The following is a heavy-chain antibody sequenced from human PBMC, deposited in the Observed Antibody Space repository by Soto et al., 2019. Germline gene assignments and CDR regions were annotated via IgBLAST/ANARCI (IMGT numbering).Heavy chain of an antibody. CDR1: GGSISSYY. Sequence: QVQLQESGPGLVKPSETLSLTCTVSGGSISSYYWSWIRQPAGKGLEWIGRIYTSGSTNYNPSLKSRVTMSVDTSKNQFSLKLSSVTAADTVVYYCARDRLDSSGYYYSLGSYGMDVWGQGNTDTVSS. J-gene: IGHJ6*02. V-gene: IGHV4-4*07. CDR2: IYTSGST. D-gene: IGHD3-22*01. CDR3: ARDRLDSSGYYYSLGSYGMDV.